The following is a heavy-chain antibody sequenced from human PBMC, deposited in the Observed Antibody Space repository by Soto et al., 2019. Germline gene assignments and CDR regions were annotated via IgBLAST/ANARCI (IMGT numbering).Heavy chain of an antibody. CDR3: TATGNLYETRVYYYGMDV. V-gene: IGHV3-15*01. J-gene: IGHJ6*02. CDR1: GFTFSNAW. Sequence: PGGSLRLSCAASGFTFSNAWMSWVRQAPGKGLECVGRIKSKTDGGTTDYAAPVKGRFTISRDDSKNTLYLQMNSLKTEDTAVYYCTATGNLYETRVYYYGMDVWGQGTTVTVSS. D-gene: IGHD3-10*01. CDR2: IKSKTDGGTT.